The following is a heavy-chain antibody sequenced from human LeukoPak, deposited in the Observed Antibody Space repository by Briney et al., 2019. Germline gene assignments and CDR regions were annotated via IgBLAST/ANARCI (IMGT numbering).Heavy chain of an antibody. D-gene: IGHD6-13*01. V-gene: IGHV4-59*01. Sequence: PSETLSLTCAVYGGSFSGYYWSWIRQPPGKGLEWIGYIYYSGTTNYNPSLKSRVTISVDTSKNQFSLKLSSATAADTAVYYCARGVYIAAAQYGYWGQGTLVTVSS. CDR3: ARGVYIAAAQYGY. CDR2: IYYSGTT. J-gene: IGHJ4*02. CDR1: GGSFSGYY.